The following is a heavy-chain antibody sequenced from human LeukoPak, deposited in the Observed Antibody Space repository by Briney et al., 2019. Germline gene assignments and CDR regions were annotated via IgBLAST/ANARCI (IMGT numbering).Heavy chain of an antibody. V-gene: IGHV1-69*13. J-gene: IGHJ6*02. D-gene: IGHD1-26*01. CDR3: ARDMWELRLGYYYGMDV. CDR2: IIPIFGTA. Sequence: SVKVSCKASGGTFSSYAISWVRQAPGQGLEWMGGIIPIFGTANYAQKSQGRVTITADESTSTAYMELSSLRSEDTAVYYCARDMWELRLGYYYGMDVWGQGTTVTVSS. CDR1: GGTFSSYA.